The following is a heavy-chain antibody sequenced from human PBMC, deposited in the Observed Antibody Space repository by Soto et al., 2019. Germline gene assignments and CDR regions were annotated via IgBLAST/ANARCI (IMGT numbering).Heavy chain of an antibody. J-gene: IGHJ4*02. D-gene: IGHD5-18*01. V-gene: IGHV4-28*01. CDR1: GYSISSSNC. CDR2: IYYSGST. CDR3: ASKPNSRYYFAY. Sequence: PSETLSLTCAVSGYSISSSNCWGWIRQPPGKGLEWIGYIYYSGSTYYTPSLKSRVTMSVDTSNNQFSLRLNSVTAVDTAVYYCASKPNSRYYFAYWRQGTLATVSS.